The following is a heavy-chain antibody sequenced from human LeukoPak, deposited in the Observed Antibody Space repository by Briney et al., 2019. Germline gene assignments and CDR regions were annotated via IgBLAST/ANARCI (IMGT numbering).Heavy chain of an antibody. CDR3: ARGERYSSSWYGAFDI. CDR2: ISSSSGTI. V-gene: IGHV3-48*01. Sequence: GGSLRLSCAASGFTFSSCSMNWVRQAPGKGLVWLSYISSSSGTIYYADSVKGRFTISRDNAKNSLYLQMNSLRAEDTAVYYCARGERYSSSWYGAFDIWGQGTMVTVSS. J-gene: IGHJ3*02. CDR1: GFTFSSCS. D-gene: IGHD6-13*01.